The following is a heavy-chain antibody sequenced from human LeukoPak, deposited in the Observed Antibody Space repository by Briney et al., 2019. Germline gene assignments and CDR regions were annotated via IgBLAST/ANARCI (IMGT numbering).Heavy chain of an antibody. CDR2: IYHNGIT. J-gene: IGHJ4*02. D-gene: IGHD4-17*01. V-gene: IGHV4-59*08. CDR1: GVSISTHY. Sequence: SETLSLTCNVSGVSISTHYWSWIRQSPGKGLEWIGYIYHNGITNYNPSLKSRVTISVDTSKNQFSLKLSSVTAADTAVYYCASLPLVTTSSSVDYWGQGTLVTVSS. CDR3: ASLPLVTTSSSVDY.